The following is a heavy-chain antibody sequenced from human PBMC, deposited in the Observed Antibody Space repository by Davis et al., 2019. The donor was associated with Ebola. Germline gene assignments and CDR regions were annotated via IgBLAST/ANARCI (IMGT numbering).Heavy chain of an antibody. D-gene: IGHD4-17*01. CDR2: ISYDGSNK. V-gene: IGHV3-30*04. Sequence: GSLRPPLAASGFTFRTYAMHRVRQAPGKGLEWVAFISYDGSNKYYADPVKGRFTISRDNSKNTLYLQMNSLRAEDTAVYYCARATVPWFDPWGQGTLVTVSS. CDR1: GFTFRTYA. J-gene: IGHJ5*02. CDR3: ARATVPWFDP.